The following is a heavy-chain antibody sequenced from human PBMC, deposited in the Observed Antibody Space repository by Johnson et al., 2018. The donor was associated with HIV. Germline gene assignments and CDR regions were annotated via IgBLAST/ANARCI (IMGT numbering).Heavy chain of an antibody. CDR3: AREGRLGSYLGGVAFDI. J-gene: IGHJ3*02. CDR2: ISSSGSNK. Sequence: QVQLVESGGGLVKPGGSLRLSCAAPGLTFSDYYMTWIRQAPGKGLEWVSYISSSGSNKYYADSVKGRFTISRDNSKNTLYLQMNSLRAEDTAVYYCAREGRLGSYLGGVAFDIWGQGTMVTVSS. CDR1: GLTFSDYY. D-gene: IGHD1-26*01. V-gene: IGHV3-11*04.